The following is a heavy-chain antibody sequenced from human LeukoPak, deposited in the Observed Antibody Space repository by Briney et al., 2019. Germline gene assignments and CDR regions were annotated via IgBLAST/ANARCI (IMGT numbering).Heavy chain of an antibody. Sequence: ASVKVSCKASGGTFSNYVISWVRQAPGQGLECMGGIIPIFGTANYAQKFQGRVTITADESTSTAYMELSSLRSEDTAVYYCARENGYYGSGSFPFDYWGQGTLVTVSS. CDR2: IIPIFGTA. J-gene: IGHJ4*02. D-gene: IGHD3-10*01. CDR1: GGTFSNYV. V-gene: IGHV1-69*13. CDR3: ARENGYYGSGSFPFDY.